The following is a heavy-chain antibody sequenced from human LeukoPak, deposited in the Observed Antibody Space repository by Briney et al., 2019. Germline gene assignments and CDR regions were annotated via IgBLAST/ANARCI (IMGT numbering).Heavy chain of an antibody. CDR3: ARSSYSSSSSV. J-gene: IGHJ3*01. CDR2: INSDGGEG. Sequence: GGSLRLSCAVSGFTFSGFWMSWSRQAPGKGLEWVASINSDGGEGYYADVVKGRFTISRDNAKNSLYLQINSLRAEDTAVYYCARSSYSSSSSVWGQGTMVTVSS. CDR1: GFTFSGFW. V-gene: IGHV3-7*03. D-gene: IGHD6-6*01.